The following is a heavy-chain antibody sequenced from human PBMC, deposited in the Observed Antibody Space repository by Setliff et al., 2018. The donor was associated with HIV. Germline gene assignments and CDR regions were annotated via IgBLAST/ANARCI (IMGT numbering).Heavy chain of an antibody. V-gene: IGHV1-2*02. CDR3: ARGRPGWYLDY. CDR1: GYTFTDYY. Sequence: ASVKVSCKASGYTFTDYYIHWVRQAPGQGLEWMGWINPNYGITNYAQKFQGRVTMTRDMSIKTAYMDLTSLGSDDMAIYYCARGRPGWYLDYWGQGALGTVSS. J-gene: IGHJ4*02. CDR2: INPNYGIT. D-gene: IGHD6-19*01.